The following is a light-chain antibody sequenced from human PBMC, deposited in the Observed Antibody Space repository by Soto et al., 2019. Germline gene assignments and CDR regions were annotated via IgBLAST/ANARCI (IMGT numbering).Light chain of an antibody. Sequence: QSVLTHPPSVSAAPGQRVAISCPGSSSNIGGNSVSWYQQLPGTAPKLLIYDDDKRPSGIPDRFSGSKSGTSATLGITGFQTGDEADYYCGSWDSSLSAYVFGTGTKATVL. CDR1: SSNIGGNS. CDR3: GSWDSSLSAYV. V-gene: IGLV1-51*01. CDR2: DDD. J-gene: IGLJ1*01.